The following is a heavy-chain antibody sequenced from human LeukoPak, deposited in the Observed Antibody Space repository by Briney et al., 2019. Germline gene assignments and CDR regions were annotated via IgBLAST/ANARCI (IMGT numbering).Heavy chain of an antibody. CDR2: IYYTGIT. Sequence: SETLSLTCTISGFYISSSIYNWGWIRQSPGKGLEWIGSIYYTGITNYNPSIKSRVTISVDTSKNQFSLRLSSVTAADTSVYYCARERDYYDSSGDNWFDPWGQGTLVTVSS. D-gene: IGHD3-22*01. J-gene: IGHJ5*02. CDR3: ARERDYYDSSGDNWFDP. CDR1: GFYISSSIYN. V-gene: IGHV4-39*02.